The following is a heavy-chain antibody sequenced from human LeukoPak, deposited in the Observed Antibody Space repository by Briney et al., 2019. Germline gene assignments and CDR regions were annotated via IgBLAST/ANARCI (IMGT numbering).Heavy chain of an antibody. Sequence: SETLSLTCTVSGGSISSSSYYWGWIRQPPGKGLEWIGSIYYSGSTYYNPSLKSRVTISVDTSKNQFSLKLSSVTAADTAVYYCARVLGSADYWGQGTLVTVSS. D-gene: IGHD1-26*01. CDR3: ARVLGSADY. CDR2: IYYSGST. V-gene: IGHV4-39*07. CDR1: GGSISSSSYY. J-gene: IGHJ4*02.